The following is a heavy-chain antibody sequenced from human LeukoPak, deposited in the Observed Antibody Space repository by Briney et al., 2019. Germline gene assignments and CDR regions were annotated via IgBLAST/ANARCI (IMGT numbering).Heavy chain of an antibody. CDR2: ISVGAEYI. CDR3: ASGPPFLKYFEY. V-gene: IGHV3-23*01. Sequence: QSGGSLRLSCAAPGFTFSTYVMNWFRQAPGKGLQWVSTISVGAEYIFYADSVKGRFTISSHDSNNALYLQMHSLRAEDTALYYCASGPPFLKYFEYWGQGTLVTVSS. CDR1: GFTFSTYV. D-gene: IGHD3-3*01. J-gene: IGHJ4*02.